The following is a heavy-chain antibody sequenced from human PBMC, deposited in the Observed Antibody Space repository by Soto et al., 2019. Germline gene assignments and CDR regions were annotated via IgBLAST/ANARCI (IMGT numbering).Heavy chain of an antibody. CDR1: GGSFSGYY. V-gene: IGHV4-34*01. CDR2: INHSGST. CDR3: VRLGQGFDT. J-gene: IGHJ4*02. Sequence: PSETLSLTCAVYGGSFSGYYWSWIRQPPGKGLEWIGEINHSGSTNYNPSLKSRVSISVDTSKNQFSLHLSSVTDADTAVYYCVRLGQGFDTWGQGTLVTVSS.